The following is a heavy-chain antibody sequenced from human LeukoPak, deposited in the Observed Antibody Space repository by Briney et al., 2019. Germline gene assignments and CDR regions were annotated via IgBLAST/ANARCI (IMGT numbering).Heavy chain of an antibody. CDR2: IYYSGST. V-gene: IGHV4-30-4*01. CDR1: GGSISSGDYY. J-gene: IGHJ4*02. CDR3: ARHQYRLSALDY. Sequence: SETLSLTCTVSGGSISSGDYYWSWIRQPPGKGLEWIGYIYYSGSTYYNPSLKSRVTISLDTSKNQFSLNLGSVTAADTAVYYCARHQYRLSALDYWGQGTLVTVSS. D-gene: IGHD2-2*01.